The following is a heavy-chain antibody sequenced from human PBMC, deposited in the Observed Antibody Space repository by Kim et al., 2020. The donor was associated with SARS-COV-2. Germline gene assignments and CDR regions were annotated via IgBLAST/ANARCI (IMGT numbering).Heavy chain of an antibody. J-gene: IGHJ4*02. CDR3: ARGDYGDYAFDY. D-gene: IGHD4-17*01. Sequence: NYTPSLKSRVTISVDTSKNQFSLKLSSVTAADTAVYYCARGDYGDYAFDYWGQGTLVTVSS. V-gene: IGHV4-59*09.